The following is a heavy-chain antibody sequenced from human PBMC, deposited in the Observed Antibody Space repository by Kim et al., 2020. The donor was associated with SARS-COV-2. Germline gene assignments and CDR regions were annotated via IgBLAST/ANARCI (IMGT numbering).Heavy chain of an antibody. J-gene: IGHJ5*02. D-gene: IGHD3-3*01. V-gene: IGHV1-2*02. CDR3: ARSALRGGHWFDP. Sequence: KYAQKFQGRVTMTRDPSITTASMELSRLTSDDTAVYFCARSALRGGHWFDPWGQGTLVTVSS.